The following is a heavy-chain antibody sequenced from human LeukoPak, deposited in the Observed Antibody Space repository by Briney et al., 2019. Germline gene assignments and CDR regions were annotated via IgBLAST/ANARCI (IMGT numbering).Heavy chain of an antibody. CDR2: INHSGST. Sequence: PSETLSLTCAVYGGSFTGYYWSWIRQTPGKGLEWIGEINHSGSTNYNPSLNSRVTISVDTSKNQFSLKLSSVTAADTAVYYCARGHYDFWSGYYTGLSENYMDVWGKGTTVTVSS. V-gene: IGHV4-34*01. J-gene: IGHJ6*03. D-gene: IGHD3-3*01. CDR1: GGSFTGYY. CDR3: ARGHYDFWSGYYTGLSENYMDV.